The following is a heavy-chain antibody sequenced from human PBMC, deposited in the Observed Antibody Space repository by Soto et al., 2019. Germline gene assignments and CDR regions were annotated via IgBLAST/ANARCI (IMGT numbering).Heavy chain of an antibody. J-gene: IGHJ4*02. V-gene: IGHV3-30*18. CDR3: AKGAYSGSNLDY. CDR2: ISDDGSNK. D-gene: IGHD1-26*01. CDR1: GFTFSSYG. Sequence: QVQLVESGGGVVQPGRSLRLSCAASGFTFSSYGMHWVRQAPGKGLEWVTIISDDGSNKYYAVSVKGRFTISRDNSKNTLYLQMNSLRAEDTAVYYCAKGAYSGSNLDYWGQGTLVTVSS.